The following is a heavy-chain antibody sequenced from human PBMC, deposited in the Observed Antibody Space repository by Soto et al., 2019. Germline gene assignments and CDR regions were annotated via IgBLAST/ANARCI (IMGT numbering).Heavy chain of an antibody. CDR1: GGSISSGGYY. CDR2: IYYSGST. Sequence: SETLSLTCTVSGGSISSGGYYWSWIRQHPGKGLEWIGYIYYSGSTYYNPSLKSRVTISVDTSKNQFSLKLSSVTAADTAVYYCARDLNTMVRGVISPGMDVWGQGTTVTVSS. V-gene: IGHV4-31*03. D-gene: IGHD3-10*01. CDR3: ARDLNTMVRGVISPGMDV. J-gene: IGHJ6*02.